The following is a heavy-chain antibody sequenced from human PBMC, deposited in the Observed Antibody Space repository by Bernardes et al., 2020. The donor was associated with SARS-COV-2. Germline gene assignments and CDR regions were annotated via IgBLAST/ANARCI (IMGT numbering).Heavy chain of an antibody. V-gene: IGHV1-8*01. CDR2: LNTRTGKT. Sequence: ASVKVSCQASGYTFTSYDINWVRQATGQGLEGMGWLNTRTGKTGHAKNFQGRVTMTRDTSIDTAYMELSNLRSEDPAIYYCASRGGGIYCAFDVWGQGTTASFS. J-gene: IGHJ6*02. CDR1: GYTFTSYD. CDR3: ASRGGGIYCAFDV. D-gene: IGHD6-13*01.